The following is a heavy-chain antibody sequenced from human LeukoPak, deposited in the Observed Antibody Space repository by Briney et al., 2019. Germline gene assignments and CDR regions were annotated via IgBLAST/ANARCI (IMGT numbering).Heavy chain of an antibody. CDR2: ISSSSSYT. CDR1: GFTFSDYY. D-gene: IGHD3-10*01. V-gene: IGHV3-11*06. CDR3: GRATGNWYFDL. Sequence: GGSLRLSCAASGFTFSDYYMRWIRQAPGKGLEGVSYISSSSSYTNYADSVKGRFTISRDNAKNSLYLQMNSLRAEDTAVYYCGRATGNWYFDLWGRGTLVTVSS. J-gene: IGHJ2*01.